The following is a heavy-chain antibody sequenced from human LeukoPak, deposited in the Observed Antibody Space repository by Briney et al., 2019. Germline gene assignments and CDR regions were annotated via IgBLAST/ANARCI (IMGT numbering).Heavy chain of an antibody. Sequence: GGSLRLSCAASGFTFSSYAMSWVRQAPGKGLEWVSAISGSGGSTYYADSVKGRFTISRDNSKNTLYLQMNSLRAEDTAVYYCASVSSWYSATLTGVAFDIWGQGTMVTVSS. D-gene: IGHD6-13*01. CDR2: ISGSGGST. J-gene: IGHJ3*02. CDR1: GFTFSSYA. V-gene: IGHV3-23*01. CDR3: ASVSSWYSATLTGVAFDI.